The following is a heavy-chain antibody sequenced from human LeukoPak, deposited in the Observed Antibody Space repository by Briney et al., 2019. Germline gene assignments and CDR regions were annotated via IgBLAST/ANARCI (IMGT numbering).Heavy chain of an antibody. CDR1: GFTFSSYG. V-gene: IGHV3-30*18. CDR3: AKGDGSGSYLFDY. J-gene: IGHJ4*02. Sequence: GGSLRLSFAASGFTFSSYGMHWVRQAPGKGLEWVAVISYDGSNKYYADSVKGRFTISRDNSKNTLYLQMNSLRAEDTAVYYCAKGDGSGSYLFDYWGQGTLVTVSS. CDR2: ISYDGSNK. D-gene: IGHD3-10*01.